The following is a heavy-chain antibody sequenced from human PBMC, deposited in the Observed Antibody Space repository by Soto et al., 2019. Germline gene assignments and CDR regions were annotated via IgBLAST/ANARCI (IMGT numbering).Heavy chain of an antibody. CDR2: ISSSGSTI. D-gene: IGHD6-13*01. V-gene: IGHV3-48*03. CDR3: AREKIAAAAESDYYYYGMDV. J-gene: IGHJ6*02. Sequence: PVGSLRLSCAASGFTFSSYEMNWVRQAPGKGLEWVSYISSSGSTIYYADSVKGRFTISRDNAKNSLYLQMNSLRAEDTAVYYCAREKIAAAAESDYYYYGMDVWGQGTTVTVSS. CDR1: GFTFSSYE.